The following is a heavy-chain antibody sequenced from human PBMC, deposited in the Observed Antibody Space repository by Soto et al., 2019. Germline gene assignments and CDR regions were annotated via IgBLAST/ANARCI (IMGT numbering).Heavy chain of an antibody. D-gene: IGHD3-10*01. V-gene: IGHV1-69*13. Sequence: SVKVSRKESGGTFSSNASSWVRQDPGPGLDWMGGIIPIFGTANYAQKFQGRVTITVDESTSTAYMELSSLRSEDTAVYYCARGTITMVRGVIPLSLYGMDVWGQGTTVTVSS. CDR2: IIPIFGTA. CDR1: GGTFSSNA. J-gene: IGHJ6*02. CDR3: ARGTITMVRGVIPLSLYGMDV.